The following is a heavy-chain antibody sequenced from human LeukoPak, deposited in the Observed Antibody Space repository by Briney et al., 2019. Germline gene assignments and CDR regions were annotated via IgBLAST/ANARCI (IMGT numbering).Heavy chain of an antibody. CDR1: GTSIMSSHW. D-gene: IGHD4-17*01. V-gene: IGHV4-4*02. CDR2: IYHRGTT. J-gene: IGHJ4*02. CDR3: ATYFYGDYAVYYFDY. Sequence: SETLSLTCGVYGTSIMSSHWWSWARQPPGKGLEWIGEIYHRGTTNYNPSLKGRVTMSLDISNNEISLHLTSVTAADTAVYYCATYFYGDYAVYYFDYWGQGTLVTVSS.